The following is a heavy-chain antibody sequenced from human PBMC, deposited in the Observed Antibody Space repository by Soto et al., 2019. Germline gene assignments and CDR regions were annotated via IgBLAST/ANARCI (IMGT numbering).Heavy chain of an antibody. Sequence: SVKVSCKASGGTFNKYSIDWVLQAPGQGLEWMGGIIPLFGTANYAQKFQGRVTITADEATSTAYMELSSLRSEDTAVYYCARQFDYDTSGYYYAYWGQGTLVTVSS. D-gene: IGHD3-22*01. J-gene: IGHJ4*02. CDR3: ARQFDYDTSGYYYAY. CDR2: IIPLFGTA. CDR1: GGTFNKYS. V-gene: IGHV1-69*13.